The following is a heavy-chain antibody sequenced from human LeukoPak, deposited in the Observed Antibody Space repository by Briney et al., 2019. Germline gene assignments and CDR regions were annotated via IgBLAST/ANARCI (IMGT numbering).Heavy chain of an antibody. J-gene: IGHJ4*02. CDR3: ARSRGRYCSGGSCYSDFDY. CDR2: IIPILGIA. CDR1: GGTFSSYT. D-gene: IGHD2-15*01. Sequence: GASVKVSCKASGGTFSSYTISWVRQAPGQGLEWMGRIIPILGIANYAQKFQGRVTITADKSTSTAYMELSSLRSEDTAVYYCARSRGRYCSGGSCYSDFDYWGQGTLVTVSS. V-gene: IGHV1-69*02.